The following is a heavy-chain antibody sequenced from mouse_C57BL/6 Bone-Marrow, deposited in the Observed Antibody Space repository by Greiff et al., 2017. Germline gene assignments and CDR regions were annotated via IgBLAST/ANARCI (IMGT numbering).Heavy chain of an antibody. Sequence: QVQLKESGAELVKPGASVKLSCKASGYTFTSYWMHWVKQRPGQGLEWIGMIHPNSGSTNYNEKFKSKATLTVDKSSSTAYMQLSSLTSEDSAVYYCARTPLSGMDYWGQGTSVTVSS. D-gene: IGHD3-3*01. CDR1: GYTFTSYW. V-gene: IGHV1-64*01. CDR3: ARTPLSGMDY. CDR2: IHPNSGST. J-gene: IGHJ4*01.